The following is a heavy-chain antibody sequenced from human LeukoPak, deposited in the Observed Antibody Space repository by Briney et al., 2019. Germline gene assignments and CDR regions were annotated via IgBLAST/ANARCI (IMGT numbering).Heavy chain of an antibody. CDR1: GFTFGSYA. J-gene: IGHJ4*02. V-gene: IGHV3-30-3*01. CDR3: ARDRDDSSGYYSFDY. CDR2: ISYDGSNK. Sequence: GGSLRLSCAASGFTFGSYAMHWVRQAPGKGLEWVAVISYDGSNKYYADSVKGRFTISRDNSKNTLYLQMNSLRAEDTAVYYCARDRDDSSGYYSFDYWGQGTLVTVSS. D-gene: IGHD3-22*01.